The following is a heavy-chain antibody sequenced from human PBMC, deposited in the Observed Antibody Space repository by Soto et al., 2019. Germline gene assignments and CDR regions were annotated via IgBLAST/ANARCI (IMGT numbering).Heavy chain of an antibody. V-gene: IGHV3-23*01. Sequence: EVQLLESGGGLVQPGGSLRLSCEASGFTFGAYVMTWVRQAPGKGLEWVSSISDGGGGTYYADSVKGRFTISRDNAKNTLYLQMNSLRVEDTAGYYCAKDLSSSGYKYFDCWGQGSLDTVSS. J-gene: IGHJ4*02. CDR2: ISDGGGGT. CDR1: GFTFGAYV. CDR3: AKDLSSSGYKYFDC. D-gene: IGHD3-22*01.